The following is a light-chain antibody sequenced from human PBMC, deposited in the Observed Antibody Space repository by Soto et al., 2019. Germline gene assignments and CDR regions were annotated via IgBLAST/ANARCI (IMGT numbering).Light chain of an antibody. CDR3: QQYNNWPFT. V-gene: IGKV3-15*01. CDR1: ERVGSN. J-gene: IGKJ4*01. Sequence: EIVMTQSPATLSVSPGERATLSCRASERVGSNLAWYQQKPGQAPRLLLYGASTRGTGIPARFSGSVSGTEFTLTISSLQSEDFAVYYCQQYNNWPFTFGGGTKVEIK. CDR2: GAS.